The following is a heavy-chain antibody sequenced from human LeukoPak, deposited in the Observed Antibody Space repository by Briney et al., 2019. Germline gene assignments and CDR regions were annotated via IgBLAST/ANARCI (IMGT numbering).Heavy chain of an antibody. V-gene: IGHV3-7*02. J-gene: IGHJ6*02. Sequence: PGGSLRLSCAASGFIFSAYWMTWVRQAPGKGLEWVASRRGDGSDTEYADPVRGRFTIYRDNTKRFTYLQMNSLRVDDTAVYYRARVRGSNYDSSGNYHIGNFYFYGMDVWGQGTTVTVSS. CDR3: ARVRGSNYDSSGNYHIGNFYFYGMDV. CDR2: RRGDGSDT. CDR1: GFIFSAYW. D-gene: IGHD3-22*01.